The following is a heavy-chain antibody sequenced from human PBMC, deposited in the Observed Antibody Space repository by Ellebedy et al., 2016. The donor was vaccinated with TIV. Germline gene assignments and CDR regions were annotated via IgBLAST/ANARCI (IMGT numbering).Heavy chain of an antibody. V-gene: IGHV4-34*01. Sequence: SETLSLTCAVYGGSFSGYSWSWIRQAPGKRLEWIGEIDHSGNTNYSPSLKSRVTISADSSKKQFSLKLSFLIAADTAVYYCTRGGGVAAKFDYWGQGALVTVSS. CDR1: GGSFSGYS. D-gene: IGHD6-13*01. CDR2: IDHSGNT. CDR3: TRGGGVAAKFDY. J-gene: IGHJ4*02.